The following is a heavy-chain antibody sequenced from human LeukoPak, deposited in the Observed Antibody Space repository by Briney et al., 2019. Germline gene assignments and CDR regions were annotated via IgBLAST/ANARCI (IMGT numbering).Heavy chain of an antibody. V-gene: IGHV3-66*01. CDR1: GFTVSSNY. J-gene: IGHJ4*02. D-gene: IGHD6-13*01. CDR2: IYSGRYI. CDR3: ARLPALGIIAAAGTTGDY. Sequence: GGSLRLSSAASGFTVSSNYMSWVRPAPGKGLEWGSVIYSGRYISYADSVRGRFTITRDNAKNSLYLQMNSLRAEDTAVYYCARLPALGIIAAAGTTGDYWGQGTLVTVSS.